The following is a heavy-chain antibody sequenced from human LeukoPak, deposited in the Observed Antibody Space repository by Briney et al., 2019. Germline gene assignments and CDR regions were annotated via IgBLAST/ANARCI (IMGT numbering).Heavy chain of an antibody. CDR1: GYTFANYP. D-gene: IGHD3-10*01. Sequence: ASVKVSCKASGYTFANYPMNWVRQAPGQGLEWMGWISTKNDKTNYAPKFQDRVTMTTDTSTSTAYMELRNLRSDDTAVYYCARSALKYYSSGSYFWGQGTLVTVSS. CDR3: ARSALKYYSSGSYF. CDR2: ISTKNDKT. J-gene: IGHJ4*02. V-gene: IGHV1-18*01.